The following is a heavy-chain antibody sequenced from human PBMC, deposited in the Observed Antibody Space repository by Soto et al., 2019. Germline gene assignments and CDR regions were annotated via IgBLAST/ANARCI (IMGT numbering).Heavy chain of an antibody. J-gene: IGHJ5*02. CDR1: GGSISSGDYY. V-gene: IGHV4-30-4*01. Sequence: PSETLSLTFTVSGGSISSGDYYWSWIRQPPGKGLEWIGYIYYSGSTYYNPSLKSRVTISVDTSKNQFSLKLSSVTAADTAVYYCARATIVLVPAAMVSHWFDPWGQG. CDR2: IYYSGST. CDR3: ARATIVLVPAAMVSHWFDP. D-gene: IGHD2-2*01.